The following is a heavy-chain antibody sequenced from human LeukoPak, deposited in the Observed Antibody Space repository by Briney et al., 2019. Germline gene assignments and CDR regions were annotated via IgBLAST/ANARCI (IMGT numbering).Heavy chain of an antibody. Sequence: PGGSLRLSCAASGFTFSSYAMSWVRQAPGKGLEWVSAISGSGGSTYYADSVKGRFTISRDNSKNTLYLQMNGLRAEDTAVYYCAKAPYCGGDCYGRIGYFQHWGQGTLVTVSS. CDR3: AKAPYCGGDCYGRIGYFQH. J-gene: IGHJ1*01. CDR1: GFTFSSYA. CDR2: ISGSGGST. D-gene: IGHD2-21*01. V-gene: IGHV3-23*01.